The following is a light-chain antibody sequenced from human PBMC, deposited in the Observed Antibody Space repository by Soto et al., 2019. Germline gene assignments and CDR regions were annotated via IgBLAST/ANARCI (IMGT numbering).Light chain of an antibody. CDR2: GAS. CDR3: QKYNSVSLLT. CDR1: QGISNY. V-gene: IGKV1-27*01. J-gene: IGKJ4*01. Sequence: DIQMTQSPSSLSASVGDRVTITCRASQGISNYLAWYQKKPGKVPKLLIYGASTLQSGVPSRFSGSGSGTDFTLTISSLQPEDVATYYCQKYNSVSLLTFGGGTKVEIK.